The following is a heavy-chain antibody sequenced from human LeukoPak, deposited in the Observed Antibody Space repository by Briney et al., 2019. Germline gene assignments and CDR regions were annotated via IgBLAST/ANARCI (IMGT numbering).Heavy chain of an antibody. D-gene: IGHD3-10*01. CDR1: GGSFSGYY. CDR2: INHSGSA. CDR3: ARLNLRYYYTSGPNDY. V-gene: IGHV4-34*01. Sequence: SETLSLTCAVYGGSFSGYYWSWIRQPPGKGLEWIGEINHSGSANYNPSLKSRVVISVDTSKNQFSLKLRSVTAADTAVYYCARLNLRYYYTSGPNDYWGQGTLVTVSS. J-gene: IGHJ4*02.